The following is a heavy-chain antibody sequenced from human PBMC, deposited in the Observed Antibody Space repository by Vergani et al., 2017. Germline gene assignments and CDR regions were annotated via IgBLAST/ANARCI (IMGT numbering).Heavy chain of an antibody. CDR2: IRSKAYGGTT. V-gene: IGHV3-49*04. CDR3: TRSAVTIGGDIVVGGAPSVYYYYSCGMDV. CDR1: GFTFGDYA. Sequence: EVQLVESGGGLVQPGRSLRLSCTASGFTFGDYAMSWVRQAPGKGLEWVGCIRSKAYGGTTEYAASVKGRFTISRDDSKSIAYLQMNSLKTEDTAVYYWTRSAVTIGGDIVVGGAPSVYYYYSCGMDVWGQGTTVTVSS. J-gene: IGHJ6*02. D-gene: IGHD3-16*02.